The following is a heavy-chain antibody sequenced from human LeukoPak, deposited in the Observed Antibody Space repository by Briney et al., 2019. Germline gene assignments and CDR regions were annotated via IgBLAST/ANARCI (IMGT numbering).Heavy chain of an antibody. CDR3: ARDSGTTDFDY. Sequence: PGGSLRLSCIASGFTFSSYEMSWVRQAPGKGLVWVSRINSDGSGTRYADSVKGRFTISRDNAKNTLYLQMNTLRAEDTAVYYCARDSGTTDFDYWGQGTLVTVSS. D-gene: IGHD2/OR15-2a*01. CDR2: INSDGSGT. J-gene: IGHJ4*02. CDR1: GFTFSSYE. V-gene: IGHV3-74*01.